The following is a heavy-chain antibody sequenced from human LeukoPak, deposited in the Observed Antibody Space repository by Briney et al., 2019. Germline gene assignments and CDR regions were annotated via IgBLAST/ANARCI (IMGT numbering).Heavy chain of an antibody. V-gene: IGHV1-2*02. D-gene: IGHD3-3*01. CDR3: ARASASHYDFWSGRKQIFYYYYMDV. CDR1: GYTFTGYY. Sequence: GASVKVSCKASGYTFTGYYMHWVRQAPGQGLEWMGWINPNSGGTNYAQKLQGRVTMTTDTSTSTAYMELRSLRSDDTAVYYCARASASHYDFWSGRKQIFYYYYMDVWGKGTTVTVSS. CDR2: INPNSGGT. J-gene: IGHJ6*03.